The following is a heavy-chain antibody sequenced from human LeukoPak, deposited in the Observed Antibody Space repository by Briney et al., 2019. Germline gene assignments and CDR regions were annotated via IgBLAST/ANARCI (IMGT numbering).Heavy chain of an antibody. CDR1: GFSLSTSGVG. V-gene: IGHV2-5*01. CDR2: IYWNDDK. J-gene: IGHJ4*02. CDR3: ARLLIVVVPAAIFPFDY. Sequence: SGPTLVNPTQTLTLTCTFSGFSLSTSGVGVGWIRQPPGKALEWLALIYWNDDKRYSPSLKSRLTITKDTSKNQVVLTMTNMDPVDTATYYCARLLIVVVPAAIFPFDYWGQGTLVTVSS. D-gene: IGHD2-2*01.